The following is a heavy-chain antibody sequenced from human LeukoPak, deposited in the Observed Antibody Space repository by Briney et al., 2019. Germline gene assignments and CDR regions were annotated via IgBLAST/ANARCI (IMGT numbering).Heavy chain of an antibody. Sequence: GGSLRLSCAASGFTFSSYWVNWARQAPGKGLEWVASINHNGNVNYYVDSVKGRFTISRDNAKNSLYLQMSNLRAEDTAVYFCARGGGLDVWGQGAAVTVSS. J-gene: IGHJ6*02. CDR1: GFTFSSYW. V-gene: IGHV3-7*03. D-gene: IGHD3-16*01. CDR2: INHNGNVN. CDR3: ARGGGLDV.